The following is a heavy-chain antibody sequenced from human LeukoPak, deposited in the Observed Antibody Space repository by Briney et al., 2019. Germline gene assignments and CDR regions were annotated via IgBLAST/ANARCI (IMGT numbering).Heavy chain of an antibody. CDR1: GFTFSNYG. CDR3: AKDPIAVAGNNYYRMDV. D-gene: IGHD6-19*01. CDR2: ISSDGSNK. Sequence: GGSLRLSCAAFGFTFSNYGMYWVRQAPGKGLEWVAVISSDGSNKYYADSVKGRFTISRDNSKDTLYLQMNSLRAEDTAVYYCAKDPIAVAGNNYYRMDVWGEGATVTVSS. J-gene: IGHJ6*04. V-gene: IGHV3-30*18.